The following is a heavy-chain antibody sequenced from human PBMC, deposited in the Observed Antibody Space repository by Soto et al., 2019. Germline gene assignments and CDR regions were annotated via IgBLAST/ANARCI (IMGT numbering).Heavy chain of an antibody. V-gene: IGHV1-18*01. CDR1: GYTFTSYG. CDR3: ARDRYRGATSLSSSSTFLYY. CDR2: ISAYNGNT. Sequence: GASVKVSCKASGYTFTSYGISWVRQAPGQGLEWMGWISAYNGNTNYAQKLQGRVTMTTDTSTGTAYMELRSLRSDDTAVYYCARDRYRGATSLSSSSTFLYYWGQGTLVTVSS. J-gene: IGHJ4*02. D-gene: IGHD6-6*01.